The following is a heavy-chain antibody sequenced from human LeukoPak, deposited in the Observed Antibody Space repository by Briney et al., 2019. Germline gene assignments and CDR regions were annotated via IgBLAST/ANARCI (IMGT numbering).Heavy chain of an antibody. Sequence: SETLSLTCTVSGGSISSYYWSWIRQPPGEGLEWIGYIYYSGSTNYNPSPKSRVTISVDTSKKQFSLKLSSVTAADTAVYYCAREGSGSYLFSVGDAFDIWGQGTMVTVSS. CDR2: IYYSGST. CDR3: AREGSGSYLFSVGDAFDI. V-gene: IGHV4-59*01. J-gene: IGHJ3*02. CDR1: GGSISSYY. D-gene: IGHD1-26*01.